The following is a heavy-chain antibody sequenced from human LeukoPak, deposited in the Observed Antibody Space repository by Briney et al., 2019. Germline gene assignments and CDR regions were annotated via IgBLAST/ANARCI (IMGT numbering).Heavy chain of an antibody. Sequence: GGSLRLSCAASGFAFSSYGMHWVRQAPGKGLEWVAVISYDGSNKYYADSVKGRFTISRDNSKNTAYLQMNSLKTEDTAVYYCTRAHFEAFDYWGQGTLVTVSS. J-gene: IGHJ4*02. D-gene: IGHD3-3*02. CDR1: GFAFSSYG. V-gene: IGHV3-30*03. CDR3: TRAHFEAFDY. CDR2: ISYDGSNK.